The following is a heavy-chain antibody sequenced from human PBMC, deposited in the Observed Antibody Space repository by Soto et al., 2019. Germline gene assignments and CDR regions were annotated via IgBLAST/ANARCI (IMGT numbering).Heavy chain of an antibody. D-gene: IGHD1-26*01. J-gene: IGHJ5*02. Sequence: ASVKVSCKASGYTLSTHGMHWVRQAPGQRLEWMGWINGGNGDTKYSQTFQGRVTIIRDTSASTAYMELRSLRSEDTAVYYCARIVGADRRWFDPWGQGTLVTVSS. CDR1: GYTLSTHG. CDR3: ARIVGADRRWFDP. CDR2: INGGNGDT. V-gene: IGHV1-3*01.